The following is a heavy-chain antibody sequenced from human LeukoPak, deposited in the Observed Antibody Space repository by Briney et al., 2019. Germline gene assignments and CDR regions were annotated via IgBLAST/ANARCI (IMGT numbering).Heavy chain of an antibody. CDR3: ARPPN. CDR1: GGSFSGYY. V-gene: IGHV4-34*01. Sequence: KASETLSLTCAVYGGSFSGYYWSWIRQPPGKGLEWIGEINHSGSTNYNPSLKSRVTISVDTSKNQFSLKLSSVTAADTAVYYCARPPNWGQGTLVTVSS. CDR2: INHSGST. J-gene: IGHJ4*02.